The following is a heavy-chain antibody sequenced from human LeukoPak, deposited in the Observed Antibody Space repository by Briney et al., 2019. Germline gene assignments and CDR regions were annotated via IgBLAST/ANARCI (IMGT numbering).Heavy chain of an antibody. V-gene: IGHV4-34*01. J-gene: IGHJ3*01. D-gene: IGHD3-22*01. CDR3: ARDSDSNPGN. CDR1: GGSFSGYY. Sequence: SETLSLTCAVYGGSFSGYYWSWIRQPPGKGLEWIGEINHSGSTYYNPSLKSRVTISVDTSKNQFSLKLSSVTAADTAVYYCARDSDSNPGNWGQGTMVTVSS. CDR2: INHSGST.